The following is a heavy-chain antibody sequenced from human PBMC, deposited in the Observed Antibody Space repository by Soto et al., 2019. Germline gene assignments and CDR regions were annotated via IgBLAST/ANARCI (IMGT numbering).Heavy chain of an antibody. D-gene: IGHD3-22*01. V-gene: IGHV1-18*01. CDR3: ARVWYYDSSGYYAFDY. CDR2: ISAYDGQS. CDR1: GDGFSNYG. J-gene: IGHJ4*02. Sequence: ASVKVSCKASGDGFSNYGFSWVRQAPGQGLEWMGWISAYDGQSNYTKKFQGRVTMTTDTSSSTAYMELRSLRSDDTAVYYCARVWYYDSSGYYAFDYWGRGTLVTVSS.